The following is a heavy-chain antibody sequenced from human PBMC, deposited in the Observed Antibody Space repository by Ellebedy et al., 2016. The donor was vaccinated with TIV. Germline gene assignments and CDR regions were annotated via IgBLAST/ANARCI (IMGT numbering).Heavy chain of an antibody. CDR2: IYYSGST. D-gene: IGHD6-19*01. V-gene: IGHV4-59*12. CDR1: GGSISSYY. CDR3: ASPWQWLGP. Sequence: MPSETLSLTCTVSGGSISSYYWSWIRQPPGKGLAWIGYIYYSGSTNYNPSLKSRVTISVDTSKNQFSLKLSSVTAADTAVYYCASPWQWLGPWGQGTLVTVSS. J-gene: IGHJ5*02.